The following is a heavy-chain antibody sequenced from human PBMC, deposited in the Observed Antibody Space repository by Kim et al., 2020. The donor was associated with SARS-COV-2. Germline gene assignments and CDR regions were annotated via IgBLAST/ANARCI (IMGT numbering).Heavy chain of an antibody. D-gene: IGHD2-2*01. CDR3: TTFSMR. CDR1: GIPFSNAW. CDR2: IKIKSDGGTA. J-gene: IGHJ4*02. Sequence: GGSLRLSCAVSGIPFSNAWFNWVRQAPGKGLEWVGRIKIKSDGGTADLAAPVKGRFAISRDDSKNTFYLLMNSLRTDDSAVYSCTTFSMRWGQGTLVTVS. V-gene: IGHV3-15*01.